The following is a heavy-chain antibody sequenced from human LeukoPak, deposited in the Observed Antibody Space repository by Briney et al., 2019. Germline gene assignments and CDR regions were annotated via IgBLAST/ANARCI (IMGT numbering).Heavy chain of an antibody. J-gene: IGHJ3*02. CDR2: IYYSGST. V-gene: IGHV4-59*08. CDR1: GGSISSYY. Sequence: SETLSLTCTVSGGSISSYYWSWIRQPPGKGLEWIGYIYYSGSTNYNPSLKSRVTISVDKSKNQFSLKLSSVTAADTAVYYCARSRPGSGWYADDAFDIWGQGTMVTVSS. CDR3: ARSRPGSGWYADDAFDI. D-gene: IGHD6-19*01.